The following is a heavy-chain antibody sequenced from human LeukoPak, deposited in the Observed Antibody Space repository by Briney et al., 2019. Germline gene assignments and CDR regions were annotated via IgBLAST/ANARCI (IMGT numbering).Heavy chain of an antibody. J-gene: IGHJ4*02. CDR2: ISGSGGST. D-gene: IGHD1-26*01. CDR3: AKNQVGGIYSVGFDY. CDR1: GFTFSSYA. V-gene: IGHV3-23*01. Sequence: GGSLRLSCAASGFTFSSYAMSWVRQAPGKWLEWVSAISGSGGSTYYADSVKGRFTISRDNSKNTLYLQMNSLRAEDTAVYYCAKNQVGGIYSVGFDYWGQGTLVTVSS.